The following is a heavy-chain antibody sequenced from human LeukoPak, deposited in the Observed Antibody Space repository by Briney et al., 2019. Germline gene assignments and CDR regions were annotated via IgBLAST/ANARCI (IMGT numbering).Heavy chain of an antibody. D-gene: IGHD3-10*01. V-gene: IGHV4-38-2*02. CDR3: VFGDYCYYYMDV. CDR2: IYHSGST. Sequence: PSETLSLTCTVSGYSISSGYYWGWIRQPPGKGLEWIGSIYHSGSTYYNPSLKSRVTISVDTSKNQFSLKLSSVTAADTAVYYCVFGDYCYYYMDVWGKGTTVTVSS. CDR1: GYSISSGYY. J-gene: IGHJ6*03.